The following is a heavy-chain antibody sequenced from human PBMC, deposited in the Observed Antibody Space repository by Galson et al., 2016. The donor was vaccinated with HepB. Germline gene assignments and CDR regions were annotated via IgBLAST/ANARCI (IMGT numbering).Heavy chain of an antibody. V-gene: IGHV4-59*01. Sequence: SETLSLTCTVSGGSISSYYWSWIRQPPGKGLEWIGYIFYSGSTNYNPSLKSRVTISVDTSKNQFSLKLSSVTAADTAVYYCARHMYSSWYGGYYFDYWGQGTLVTVSS. CDR2: IFYSGST. D-gene: IGHD6-13*01. CDR1: GGSISSYY. J-gene: IGHJ4*02. CDR3: ARHMYSSWYGGYYFDY.